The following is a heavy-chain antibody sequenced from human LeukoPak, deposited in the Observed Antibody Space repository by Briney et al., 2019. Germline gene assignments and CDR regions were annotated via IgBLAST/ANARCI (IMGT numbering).Heavy chain of an antibody. Sequence: SETLSLTCTVSGGSMSDYYWSWIRQPPGKGLEWIGYIYYTGSTNYNPSLKSRVTISIDTSKNQFSLKLSSVTAADTALYYCARGWARNFDYWGQGTLVTVSS. J-gene: IGHJ4*02. CDR2: IYYTGST. CDR1: GGSMSDYY. D-gene: IGHD3-16*01. V-gene: IGHV4-59*01. CDR3: ARGWARNFDY.